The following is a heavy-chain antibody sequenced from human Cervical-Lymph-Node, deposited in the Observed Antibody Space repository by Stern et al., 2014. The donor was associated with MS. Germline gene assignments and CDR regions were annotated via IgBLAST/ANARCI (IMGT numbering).Heavy chain of an antibody. J-gene: IGHJ3*02. CDR1: GGSISSYY. Sequence: QLQLQEAGPGLVKPSETLSLTCTVSGGSISSYYWIWIRQPPGKGLEWIGYIYYSGSTHYNASLKSRVTISVEPSKNPFSLQLSSVTAADTAVYYCARGYYYGSGNAFDILGQVTMVTLSS. CDR3: ARGYYYGSGNAFDI. V-gene: IGHV4-59*01. CDR2: IYYSGST. D-gene: IGHD3-10*01.